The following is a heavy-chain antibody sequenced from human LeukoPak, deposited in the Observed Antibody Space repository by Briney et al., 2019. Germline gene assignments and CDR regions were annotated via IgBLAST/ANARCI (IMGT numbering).Heavy chain of an antibody. Sequence: SETLSLTCTVSGGSISSYYWSWIRQPAGKGLEWIGRIYTSGSTNYNPSLKSRVTMSVDTSKNQFSLKLSSVTAADTAVYYCARYGTGFFGVVIPFDYWGQGTLVTVSS. D-gene: IGHD3-3*01. CDR3: ARYGTGFFGVVIPFDY. J-gene: IGHJ4*02. V-gene: IGHV4-4*07. CDR2: IYTSGST. CDR1: GGSISSYY.